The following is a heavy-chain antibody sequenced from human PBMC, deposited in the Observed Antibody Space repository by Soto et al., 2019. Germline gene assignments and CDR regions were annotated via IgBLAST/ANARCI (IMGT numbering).Heavy chain of an antibody. CDR3: ARGFGRSHFDY. D-gene: IGHD3-16*01. J-gene: IGHJ4*02. CDR1: NGSISRRASN. Sequence: SEPLSHTCSVSNGSISRRASNWGWIRQPPGKGLEWIGSFHYSGSTYYNPSLKSRVTISVDTSKNQLSLRVTSVTAADTAVYYCARGFGRSHFDYWGQGTLVPGSS. CDR2: FHYSGST. V-gene: IGHV4-39*01.